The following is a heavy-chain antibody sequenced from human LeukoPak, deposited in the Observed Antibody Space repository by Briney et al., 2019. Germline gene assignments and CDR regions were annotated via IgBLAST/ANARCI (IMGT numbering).Heavy chain of an antibody. CDR1: GGSFSGYY. CDR3: ARGRGFY. D-gene: IGHD3-10*01. J-gene: IGHJ4*02. Sequence: SETLSLTCAVYGGSFSGYYWSWIRQPPGKGLEWIGEINHSGSTNYNPSLKSRVTISVDTSKNQFSLKLSSVTAADTAVFYCARGRGFYWGQGTLVTVSS. CDR2: INHSGST. V-gene: IGHV4-34*01.